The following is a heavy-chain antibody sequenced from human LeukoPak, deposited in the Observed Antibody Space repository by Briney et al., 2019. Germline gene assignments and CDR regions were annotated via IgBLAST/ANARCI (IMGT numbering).Heavy chain of an antibody. CDR3: ARLRRNSDKSGFYYYYDY. J-gene: IGHJ4*02. CDR1: GLTFSSFS. D-gene: IGHD3-22*01. Sequence: PGGSLRLSCAASGLTFSSFSFNWVRQGPGKGLEWVSSINTVASYIYYADSVKGRFTISRDNAKNSLYLQMNSLRAEDTGVYYCARLRRNSDKSGFYYYYDYWGKGTLVTVSS. CDR2: INTVASYI. V-gene: IGHV3-21*06.